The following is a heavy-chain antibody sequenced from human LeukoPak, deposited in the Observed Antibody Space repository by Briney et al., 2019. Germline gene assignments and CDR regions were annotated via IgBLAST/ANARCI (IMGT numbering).Heavy chain of an antibody. CDR2: ISGSGGST. CDR3: ARGGLYDYVWGSYRRQSFDY. J-gene: IGHJ4*02. V-gene: IGHV3-23*01. D-gene: IGHD3-16*02. CDR1: GFTFSNYA. Sequence: GGSLRLSCAASGFTFSNYAMSWVRQAPGKGLEWVSAISGSGGSTYYADSVKGRFTISRDNAKNSLYLQMNSLRDEDTAVYYCARGGLYDYVWGSYRRQSFDYWGQGTLVTVSS.